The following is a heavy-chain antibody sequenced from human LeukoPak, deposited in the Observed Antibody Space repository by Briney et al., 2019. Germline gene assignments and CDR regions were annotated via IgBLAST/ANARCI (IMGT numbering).Heavy chain of an antibody. V-gene: IGHV3-23*01. J-gene: IGHJ4*02. CDR1: GFTFSSYA. Sequence: GGSLRLSCAASGFTFSSYAMGWVRQAPGKGPEWVSAISGSGASTYYADSVKGRFTISRDNSKNTLFLHMTSLRAEDTAVYYCANPRRGRDLPSDSWGQGTLVIVSS. D-gene: IGHD5-24*01. CDR3: ANPRRGRDLPSDS. CDR2: ISGSGAST.